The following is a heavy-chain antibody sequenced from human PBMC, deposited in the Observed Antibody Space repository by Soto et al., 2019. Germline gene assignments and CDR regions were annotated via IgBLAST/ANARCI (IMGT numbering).Heavy chain of an antibody. J-gene: IGHJ4*02. V-gene: IGHV3-48*02. D-gene: IGHD5-12*01. CDR2: IDRTSATI. CDR1: GFTLSRYS. Sequence: EVQLVESGGGLVQPGGSLRVSCAASGFTLSRYSMNWVRQAPGKGLEWLSYIDRTSATIYYAESVKGRFLISRDNAKNSLYLQMNSLRDEDTAVYYCARGGVATIFGDSWGQGTLVTVSS. CDR3: ARGGVATIFGDS.